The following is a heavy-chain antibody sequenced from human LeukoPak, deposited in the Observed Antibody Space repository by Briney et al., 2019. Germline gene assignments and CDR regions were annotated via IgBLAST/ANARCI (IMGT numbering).Heavy chain of an antibody. CDR1: GFTFSSYA. CDR3: AKGLREYDFWSGYAT. Sequence: QPGGSLRLSCAASGFTFSSYAMSWVRQAPGKGLDWVSTISVSGGSPNYADSVKGRFTISRDNSKNTLFLQMNSLRAEDTALYYCAKGLREYDFWSGYATWGQGTLVTVSS. CDR2: ISVSGGSP. J-gene: IGHJ5*02. D-gene: IGHD3-3*01. V-gene: IGHV3-23*01.